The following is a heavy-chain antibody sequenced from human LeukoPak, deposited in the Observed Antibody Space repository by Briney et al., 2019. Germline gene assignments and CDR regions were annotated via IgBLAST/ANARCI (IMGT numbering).Heavy chain of an antibody. V-gene: IGHV3-53*01. D-gene: IGHD5-12*01. Sequence: GGSLRLSCEASGLTVCSNYMSWVRQAPGGGLEWVSSIYGDGSTHHADSVKGRFTISRDNSKNTLYLRMNSLRAEDTAVYYCAKCRHLTTITNEPPFDYWGQGALVTVSS. CDR1: GLTVCSNY. CDR2: IYGDGST. CDR3: AKCRHLTTITNEPPFDY. J-gene: IGHJ4*02.